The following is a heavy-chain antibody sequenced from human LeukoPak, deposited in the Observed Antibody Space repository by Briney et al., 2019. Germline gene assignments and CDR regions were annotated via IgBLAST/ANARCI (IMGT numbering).Heavy chain of an antibody. CDR1: GYTFTGFY. D-gene: IGHD4-17*01. J-gene: IGHJ4*02. Sequence: ASVKVSCKSSGYTFTGFYLHWVRQAPGQGLQWMGWANPKNGATKYSQTFRGRVTMTRDTSIDTAYMELSSLTSDDTAIYYCARPTHRLTVTTAIDYWGQGTLVTVSS. CDR2: ANPKNGAT. V-gene: IGHV1-2*02. CDR3: ARPTHRLTVTTAIDY.